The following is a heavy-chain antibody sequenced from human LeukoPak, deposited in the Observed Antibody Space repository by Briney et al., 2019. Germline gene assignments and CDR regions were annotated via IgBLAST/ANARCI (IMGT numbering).Heavy chain of an antibody. J-gene: IGHJ1*01. V-gene: IGHV4-59*01. Sequence: PSETLSLTCTVSGGSISSYYWSWIRQPPGKGLEWIGYIYYSGSTNYNPSLKSRVTISVDTSKNQFSLKLSSVTAADTAVYYCARAGMVRFLEPILAFQHWGQGTLVTVSS. CDR3: ARAGMVRFLEPILAFQH. CDR2: IYYSGST. CDR1: GGSISSYY. D-gene: IGHD3-3*01.